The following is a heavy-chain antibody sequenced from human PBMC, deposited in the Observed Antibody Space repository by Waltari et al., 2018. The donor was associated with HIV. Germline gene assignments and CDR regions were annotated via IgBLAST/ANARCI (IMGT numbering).Heavy chain of an antibody. V-gene: IGHV3-33*01. CDR2: FWSDGAEI. CDR3: ARGYSSSRWIPLYH. D-gene: IGHD6-6*01. J-gene: IGHJ4*02. CDR1: GFTFSNFA. Sequence: QVQLVESGGGVVQPGTSLTLACAVCGFTFSNFAIHWVRQSTGKGLEWLAVFWSDGAEISYADSVKGRFTVSKDSSQKTLYLHLTSLRAEDTALYYCARGYSSSRWIPLYHWGRGTLVTVSS.